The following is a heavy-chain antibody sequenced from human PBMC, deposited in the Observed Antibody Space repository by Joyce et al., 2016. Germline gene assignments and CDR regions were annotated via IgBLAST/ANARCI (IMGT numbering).Heavy chain of an antibody. J-gene: IGHJ4*02. Sequence: EVQLVESGGDLVKPGGSLRLSCDASGFTFSSHSMSWVRQAPGKGLEWVASLSSSSSYIKYTDSVKGRFTSSRDNAKNSLYLQMNSLRVEDTAVYYCARSSYTNGIFDYWGQGTLVTVSS. CDR3: ARSSYTNGIFDY. V-gene: IGHV3-21*01. D-gene: IGHD2-8*01. CDR2: LSSSSSYI. CDR1: GFTFSSHS.